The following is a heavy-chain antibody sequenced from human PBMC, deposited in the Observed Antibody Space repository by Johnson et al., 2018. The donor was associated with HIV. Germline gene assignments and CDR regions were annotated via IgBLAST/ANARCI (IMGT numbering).Heavy chain of an antibody. D-gene: IGHD3-16*01. CDR3: ARGLTGEQVDI. V-gene: IGHV3-7*01. CDR2: INVDGREK. CDR1: GFTFSDFR. J-gene: IGHJ3*02. Sequence: EVQLVESGGGLVQPGGSLRLSCTASGFTFSDFRMSWVRQAPGRGLEWVANINVDGREKYYVDSVEGRFTISRDNSKNTLYLQMNSLRAEDTAVYYCARGLTGEQVDIWGQGTMVTVSS.